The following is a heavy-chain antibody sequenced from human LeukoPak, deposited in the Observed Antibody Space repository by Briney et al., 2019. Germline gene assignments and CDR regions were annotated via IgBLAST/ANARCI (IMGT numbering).Heavy chain of an antibody. V-gene: IGHV3-30*04. CDR3: AREVSSRIDFDY. J-gene: IGHJ4*02. Sequence: GGSLRLSCAAYGFTFSSYAMHWARQAPGKGLKWVAVISYDGSNKYYADSVKGRFTISRDNSKNTLYLQMNSLRAEDTAVYYCAREVSSRIDFDYWGQGTLVTVSS. D-gene: IGHD6-13*01. CDR2: ISYDGSNK. CDR1: GFTFSSYA.